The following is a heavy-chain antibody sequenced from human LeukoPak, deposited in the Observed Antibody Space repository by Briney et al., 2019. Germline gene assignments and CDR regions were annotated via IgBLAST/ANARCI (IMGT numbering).Heavy chain of an antibody. CDR2: INAGNGYT. CDR3: ARSGMSDIFPFDY. CDR1: GYTFTNYA. D-gene: IGHD2-21*01. V-gene: IGHV1-3*01. J-gene: IGHJ4*02. Sequence: ASVKVSCKASGYTFTNYAMHWVRQAPGQRLEWMGWINAGNGYTKYSQKFQGRVTITRDTSASTAHMELSSLRSEDTAGYYCARSGMSDIFPFDYWGQGTLVTVSS.